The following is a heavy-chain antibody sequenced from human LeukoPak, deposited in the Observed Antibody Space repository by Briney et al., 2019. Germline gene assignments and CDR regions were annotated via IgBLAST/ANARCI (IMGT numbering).Heavy chain of an antibody. CDR3: ASALRIYFDY. CDR2: IYHSGST. J-gene: IGHJ4*02. V-gene: IGHV4-30-2*01. Sequence: SETLSLTCTVSGGSISSGGYYWSWIRQPPGKGLEWIGYIYHSGSTYYNPSLKSRVTISVDRSKNQFSLKLSSVTAADTAVYYCASALRIYFDYWGQGTLVTVSS. CDR1: GGSISSGGYY.